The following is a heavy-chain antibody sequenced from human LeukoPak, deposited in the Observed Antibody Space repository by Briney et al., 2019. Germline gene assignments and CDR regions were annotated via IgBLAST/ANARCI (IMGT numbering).Heavy chain of an antibody. CDR3: ASTIGSAGTQY. Sequence: SGGSLRLSCAASGFTFSTYWMSWVRQAPGKGLEWVANIKQDGGEKYYVDSVKGRFTISRDNTKNSLYLQMNSLRAEDAAVYYCASTIGSAGTQYWGQGTLVTVSS. CDR2: IKQDGGEK. D-gene: IGHD6-13*01. J-gene: IGHJ4*02. V-gene: IGHV3-7*01. CDR1: GFTFSTYW.